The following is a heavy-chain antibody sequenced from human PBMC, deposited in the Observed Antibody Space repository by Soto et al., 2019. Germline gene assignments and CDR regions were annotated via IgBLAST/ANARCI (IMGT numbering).Heavy chain of an antibody. CDR3: ARGDNYYDSSGYYHYYYYGMDV. CDR1: GYTFTSYD. CDR2: INPSGGST. V-gene: IGHV1-46*01. Sequence: ASVKVSCKASGYTFTSYDMHWVRQAPGQGLEWMGIINPSGGSTSYAQKFQGRVTMTRDTSTSTVYMELSSLRSEDTAVYYCARGDNYYDSSGYYHYYYYGMDVWGQGTTVTVSS. J-gene: IGHJ6*02. D-gene: IGHD3-22*01.